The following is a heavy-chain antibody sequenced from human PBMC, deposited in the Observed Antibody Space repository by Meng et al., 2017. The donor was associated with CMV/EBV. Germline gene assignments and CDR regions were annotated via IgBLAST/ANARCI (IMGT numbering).Heavy chain of an antibody. CDR3: ARGDYFDY. Sequence: QVQLVQAGAEGKKAGSWVKVSRKASGGTFSSYAISWVRQAPGKGLEWVAVISYDGSNKYYADSVKGRFTISRDNSKNTLYLQMNSLRAEDTAVYYCARGDYFDYWGQGTLVTVSS. J-gene: IGHJ4*02. CDR2: ISYDGSNK. V-gene: IGHV3-30-3*01. CDR1: GGTFSSYA.